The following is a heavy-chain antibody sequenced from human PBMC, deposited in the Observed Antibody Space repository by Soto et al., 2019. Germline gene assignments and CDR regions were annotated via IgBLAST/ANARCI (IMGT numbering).Heavy chain of an antibody. V-gene: IGHV4-34*01. CDR3: ARGGVPAADIVVVVAACCHFDY. CDR2: INHSGST. J-gene: IGHJ4*02. CDR1: GGSFSGYY. Sequence: SETLSLTCAVYGGSFSGYYWSWIRQPPGKGLEWIGEINHSGSTNYNPSLKSRVTISVGTSKNQFSLKLSSVTAADTAVYYCARGGVPAADIVVVVAACCHFDYWGQGTLVTVSS. D-gene: IGHD2-15*01.